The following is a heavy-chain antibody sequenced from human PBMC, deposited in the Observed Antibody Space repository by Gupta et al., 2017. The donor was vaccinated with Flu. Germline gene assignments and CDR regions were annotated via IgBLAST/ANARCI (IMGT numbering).Heavy chain of an antibody. D-gene: IGHD1-14*01. J-gene: IGHJ4*02. V-gene: IGHV3-74*01. CDR3: DSCIKERRV. CDR1: GFTFRNHW. CDR2: INSDGNSA. Sequence: EVHLVESGGGSVHPGGSLRLSCAASGFTFRNHWMHWVRQPPGQGLEWVSYINSDGNSATYADSVKGRFTISRDNAKNTLYLQMDSLRGEDTAVYYCDSCIKERRVGGQGTLVTVSS.